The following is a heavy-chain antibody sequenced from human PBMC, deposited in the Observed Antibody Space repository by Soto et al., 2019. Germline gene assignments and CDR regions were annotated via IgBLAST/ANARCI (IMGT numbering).Heavy chain of an antibody. D-gene: IGHD3-10*01. CDR3: VRHSGKRESSGAPRSFAP. CDR2: IYPRDSDT. J-gene: IGHJ4*02. CDR1: GYTFTNYW. Sequence: PGESLKISCEASGYTFTNYWIGWVRQMPGTGLEWMGIIYPRDSDTRYSPSFQDQVTMSVDKSIGTAYLQWSSLKASDTAMYYCVRHSGKRESSGAPRSFAPGGQEPLVTFPS. V-gene: IGHV5-51*01.